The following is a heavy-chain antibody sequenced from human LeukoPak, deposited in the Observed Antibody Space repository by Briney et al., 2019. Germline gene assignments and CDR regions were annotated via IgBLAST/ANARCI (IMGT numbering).Heavy chain of an antibody. CDR2: IYYSGST. Sequence: SETLSLTCTVSGGSISSYYWSWIRQPPGKGPEWIGYIYYSGSTNYNPSLKSRVTISVDTSKNQFSLKLSSVTAADTAVYYCARDKGFWFDPWGQGTLVTVSS. V-gene: IGHV4-59*01. CDR1: GGSISSYY. CDR3: ARDKGFWFDP. J-gene: IGHJ5*02.